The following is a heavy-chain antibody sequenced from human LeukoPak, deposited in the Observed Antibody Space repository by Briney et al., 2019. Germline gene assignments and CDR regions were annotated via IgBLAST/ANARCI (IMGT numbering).Heavy chain of an antibody. J-gene: IGHJ4*02. Sequence: PGGSLRLSCAASGFTFSDYYMSWIRQAPGKGLEWVSYISTSGSTIYYADSVKGRFTISRDNVENSLYLQMNGLRVEDTAVYYCVRGCGRASCPYYFDLWGQGTLVAVSS. CDR2: ISTSGSTI. CDR3: VRGCGRASCPYYFDL. CDR1: GFTFSDYY. D-gene: IGHD2-2*01. V-gene: IGHV3-11*04.